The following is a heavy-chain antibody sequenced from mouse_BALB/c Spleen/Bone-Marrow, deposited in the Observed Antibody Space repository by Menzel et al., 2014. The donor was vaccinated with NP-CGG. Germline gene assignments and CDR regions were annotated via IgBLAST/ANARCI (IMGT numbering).Heavy chain of an antibody. V-gene: IGHV14-3*02. CDR3: ASYYYGSSRFAY. CDR2: IDPANGNT. CDR1: GFNIKDTY. J-gene: IGHJ3*01. Sequence: VKLVESGAELVKPGASVKLSCTASGFNIKDTYMHWVKRRPEQGLEWIGRIDPANGNTKYDPKFQGKATITADTSSNTAYLQLSSLTSEDTAVYYCASYYYGSSRFAYWGQGTLVTVSA. D-gene: IGHD1-1*01.